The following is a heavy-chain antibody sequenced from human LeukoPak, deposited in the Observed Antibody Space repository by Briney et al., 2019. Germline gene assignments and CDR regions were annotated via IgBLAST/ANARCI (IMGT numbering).Heavy chain of an antibody. CDR1: GYTFTSYG. D-gene: IGHD3-9*01. J-gene: IGHJ4*02. V-gene: IGHV1-18*04. Sequence: ASVTVSCKASGYTFTSYGISWVRQPPGQGLEWMGWISAYNGNTNYAQKLQGRVTMTTDTSTSTAYMELRSLRSDDTAVYYCARAHVSFHDILLGYYHFDYWGQGTLVTVSS. CDR3: ARAHVSFHDILLGYYHFDY. CDR2: ISAYNGNT.